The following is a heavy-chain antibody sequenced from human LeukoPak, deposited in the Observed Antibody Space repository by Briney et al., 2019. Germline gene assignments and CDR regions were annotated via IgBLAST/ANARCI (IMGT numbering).Heavy chain of an antibody. V-gene: IGHV3-9*01. CDR2: ISWDSGSI. Sequence: PGGSLRLTCAASGFTFDDYAIHWVRQAPGKGLEWVSGISWDSGSISYADSVKGRFTISRDNAKNSLYLQMNSLRAEDTALYYCAKDQDTAMAPSYGMDVWGRGTTVTVSS. D-gene: IGHD5-18*01. CDR3: AKDQDTAMAPSYGMDV. J-gene: IGHJ6*02. CDR1: GFTFDDYA.